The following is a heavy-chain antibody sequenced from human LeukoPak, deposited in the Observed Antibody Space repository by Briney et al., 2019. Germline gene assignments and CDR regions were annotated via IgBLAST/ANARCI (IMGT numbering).Heavy chain of an antibody. J-gene: IGHJ5*02. CDR2: ISHSGST. CDR1: GGSFSGYY. V-gene: IGHV4-34*01. CDR3: ARDYYDSSGYSPYNWFDP. D-gene: IGHD3-22*01. Sequence: PSETLSLTCAVYGGSFSGYYWSWIRQPPGKGLEWIGEISHSGSTNYNPSLKSRVTISVDTSKNQFSLKLSSVTAADTAVYYCARDYYDSSGYSPYNWFDPWGQGTLVTVSS.